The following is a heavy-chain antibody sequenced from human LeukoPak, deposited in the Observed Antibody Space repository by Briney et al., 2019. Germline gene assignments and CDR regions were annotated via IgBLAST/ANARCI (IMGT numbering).Heavy chain of an antibody. CDR3: ARVSYFYDSSGYYHFDY. CDR2: IYSGGST. Sequence: GGSLRLSCAASGFTVSSNYMSWVRQAPGKGLEWVSVIYSGGSTYYADSVKGRFTISRDNSKNTLYLQMDSLRAEDTAVYYYARVSYFYDSSGYYHFDYWGQGTLVTVSS. D-gene: IGHD3-22*01. V-gene: IGHV3-53*01. CDR1: GFTVSSNY. J-gene: IGHJ4*02.